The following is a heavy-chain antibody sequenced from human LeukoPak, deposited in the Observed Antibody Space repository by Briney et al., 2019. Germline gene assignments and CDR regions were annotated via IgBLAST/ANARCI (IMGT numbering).Heavy chain of an antibody. D-gene: IGHD4-23*01. V-gene: IGHV4-34*01. Sequence: PSETLSLTCAVSGGSFSGYHWSWIRQTPGKGLEWIGEVSQSGGASDNPTLKSRVTISIETSKIHFSLKLNSVTAADTAMYYCAGSYGGNAVGPFDIWGQGTMVTVSS. J-gene: IGHJ3*02. CDR2: VSQSGGA. CDR1: GGSFSGYH. CDR3: AGSYGGNAVGPFDI.